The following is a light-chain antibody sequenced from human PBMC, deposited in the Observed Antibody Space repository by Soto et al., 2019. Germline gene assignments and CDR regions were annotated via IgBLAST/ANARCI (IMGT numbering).Light chain of an antibody. CDR3: MQALQSLT. Sequence: PLTLPFTPGEPASIACRSSQSLLYNNTYNYLDWYVQQPGQSPQLLIYFGSNRAPGVPDRFSGIGSGTDFTLKINRVEAEVLGTDDCMQALQSLTFGQGTRLE. J-gene: IGKJ5*01. V-gene: IGKV2-28*01. CDR1: QSLLYNNTYNY. CDR2: FGS.